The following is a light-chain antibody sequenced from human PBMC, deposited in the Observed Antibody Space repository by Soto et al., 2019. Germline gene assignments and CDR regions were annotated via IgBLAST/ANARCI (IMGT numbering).Light chain of an antibody. CDR1: QSMSTNY. Sequence: EIVLAQSPDTLSLSPGERATLSCRTSQSMSTNYLAWYQQKSGQPPSLLIYGASIRATGIPDRFSGSGSGTDFTLTISRLEPEDFAVYYCHQYDSSPLTCGGGAKVEIK. CDR3: HQYDSSPLT. CDR2: GAS. V-gene: IGKV3-20*01. J-gene: IGKJ4*01.